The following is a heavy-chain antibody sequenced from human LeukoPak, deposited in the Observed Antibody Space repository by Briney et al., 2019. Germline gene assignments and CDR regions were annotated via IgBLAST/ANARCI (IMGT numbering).Heavy chain of an antibody. V-gene: IGHV3-23*01. J-gene: IGHJ6*03. CDR2: ISGSDGYT. CDR3: AKDLDISGYHGYYYYYMDV. Sequence: GGSLRLSCGASGFTFSSYAMSWVRQAPGKGLEWVSGISGSDGYTYYADSVKGRFTISRDNSKNTLYLQMNSLRAEDTAVYYCAKDLDISGYHGYYYYYMDVWGKGTTVTISS. D-gene: IGHD3-22*01. CDR1: GFTFSSYA.